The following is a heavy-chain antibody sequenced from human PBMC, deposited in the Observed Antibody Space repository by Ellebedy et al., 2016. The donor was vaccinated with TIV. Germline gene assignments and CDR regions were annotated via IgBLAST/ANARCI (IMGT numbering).Heavy chain of an antibody. CDR3: ARTTAFDV. CDR1: GDSITSYF. J-gene: IGHJ3*01. D-gene: IGHD1-14*01. V-gene: IGHV4-59*01. Sequence: SETLSLTXTVSGDSITSYFWSWIRQPPGRGLEWIGYIYSSGRTNYNPSLKGRVTMSVDTSKNQFSLRLSSVTAADTGVYYCARTTAFDVWGQGTMVTVSS. CDR2: IYSSGRT.